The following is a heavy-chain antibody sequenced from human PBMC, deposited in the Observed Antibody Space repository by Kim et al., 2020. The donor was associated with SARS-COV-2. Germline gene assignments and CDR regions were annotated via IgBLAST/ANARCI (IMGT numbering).Heavy chain of an antibody. J-gene: IGHJ6*02. CDR1: GFTFSSYG. CDR2: IWYDGSNK. D-gene: IGHD2-15*01. Sequence: GGSLRLSCAASGFTFSSYGMHWVRQAPGKGLEWVAVIWYDGSNKYYADSVKGRFTISRDNSKNTLYLQMNSLRAEDTAVYYCAKDRRYCSGGSCHGHYGMDVWGQGTTVTVSS. CDR3: AKDRRYCSGGSCHGHYGMDV. V-gene: IGHV3-33*06.